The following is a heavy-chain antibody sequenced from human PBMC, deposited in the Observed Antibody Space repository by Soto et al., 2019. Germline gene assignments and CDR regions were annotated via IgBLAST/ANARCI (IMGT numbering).Heavy chain of an antibody. Sequence: PXEXLKISCKCSGYXFATYLIVWVRHMPGKGLELMGIIYPHDSDTRYSPSFQGQVTISPDKSISTAYRKWSSLKASDTAIYYCARRLDNTLDFWGQGTLATVS. J-gene: IGHJ4*02. D-gene: IGHD1-20*01. CDR2: IYPHDSDT. CDR3: ARRLDNTLDF. CDR1: GYXFATYL. V-gene: IGHV5-51*01.